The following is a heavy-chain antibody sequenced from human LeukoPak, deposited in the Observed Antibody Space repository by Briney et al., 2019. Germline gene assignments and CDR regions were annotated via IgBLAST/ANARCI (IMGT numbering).Heavy chain of an antibody. CDR1: GFTFSNHG. V-gene: IGHV3-30*03. Sequence: GGSLRLSCAVSGFTFSNHGMHWARQAPGKGLEWVAVISYDGSNKYYADCVKGRVTISRDNSKNTLYLQMNSLRAEDTAVYYCARGGSYLSAFDIWGQGTMVTVSS. CDR3: ARGGSYLSAFDI. CDR2: ISYDGSNK. D-gene: IGHD1-26*01. J-gene: IGHJ3*02.